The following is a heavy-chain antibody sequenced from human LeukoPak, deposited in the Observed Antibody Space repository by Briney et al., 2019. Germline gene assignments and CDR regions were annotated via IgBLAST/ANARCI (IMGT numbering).Heavy chain of an antibody. CDR3: ARRPGSTRYYYGLDV. CDR1: GFTVSSNY. CDR2: IYGGGST. V-gene: IGHV3-53*01. D-gene: IGHD3-10*01. Sequence: GGSLRLSCAASGFTVSSNYMTWVRKAPGKGLEWVSVIYGGGSTYYADSVKGRFTISRDNSKNTLYLQMNSLRAEDTAVYYCARRPGSTRYYYGLDVWGQGTTVTVSS. J-gene: IGHJ6*02.